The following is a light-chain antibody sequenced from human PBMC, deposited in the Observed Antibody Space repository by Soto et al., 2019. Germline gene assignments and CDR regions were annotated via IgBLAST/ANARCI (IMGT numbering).Light chain of an antibody. J-gene: IGKJ3*01. CDR3: QQASSFPFT. V-gene: IGKV1-12*01. CDR2: AAS. CDR1: QRISNW. Sequence: DIQMTQSPSSVSASVGDRVTITCRASQRISNWVAWYQQKPGKAPNLLIYAASTLQSGAPSRVSGSGSGTDFILTISSLQPEDSATYYCQQASSFPFTFGPGTKVDV.